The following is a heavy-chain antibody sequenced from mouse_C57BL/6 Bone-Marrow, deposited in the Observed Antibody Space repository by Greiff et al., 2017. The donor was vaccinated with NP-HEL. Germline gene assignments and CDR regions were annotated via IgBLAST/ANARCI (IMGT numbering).Heavy chain of an antibody. CDR3: ARHYYSNYFDY. D-gene: IGHD2-5*01. Sequence: VQLKESGGDLVKPGGSLKLSCAASGFTFSSYGMSWVRQSPDKRLEWVANISSGGSYTYYPDSVKGRFTISRDNAKNTLYLQMSSLKSEDTAMYYCARHYYSNYFDYWGQGTTLTVSS. V-gene: IGHV5-6*01. J-gene: IGHJ2*01. CDR1: GFTFSSYG. CDR2: ISSGGSYT.